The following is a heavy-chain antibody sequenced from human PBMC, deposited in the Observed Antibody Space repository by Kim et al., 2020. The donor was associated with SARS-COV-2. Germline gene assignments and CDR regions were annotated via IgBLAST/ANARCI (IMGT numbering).Heavy chain of an antibody. Sequence: SETLSLTCTVSGGSISSYYWSWIRQPPGKGLEWIGYIYYRGSTNYNPSLKSRVTITVETSKNQFSLKLSSVTAADTAVYYCARDAVSYGDYYYYGMAVWGQGTTVTVSS. CDR3: ARDAVSYGDYYYYGMAV. V-gene: IGHV4-59*01. CDR1: GGSISSYY. J-gene: IGHJ6*02. D-gene: IGHD5-18*01. CDR2: IYYRGST.